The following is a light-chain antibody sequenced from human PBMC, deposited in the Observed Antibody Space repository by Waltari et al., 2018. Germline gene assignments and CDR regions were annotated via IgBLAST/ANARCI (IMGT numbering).Light chain of an antibody. CDR3: SSYAGSSKGV. V-gene: IGLV2-23*02. CDR2: AVS. Sequence: QSALTQPASVSGSPGQSITISCTGTSSDVGNYKRVSWYQQHPGKAPKLMIYAVSKRPSGVSDRFSGSKSGDMASLTICGRQPEDYAEYFCSSYAGSSKGVFGGGTKVTVL. J-gene: IGLJ2*01. CDR1: SSDVGNYKR.